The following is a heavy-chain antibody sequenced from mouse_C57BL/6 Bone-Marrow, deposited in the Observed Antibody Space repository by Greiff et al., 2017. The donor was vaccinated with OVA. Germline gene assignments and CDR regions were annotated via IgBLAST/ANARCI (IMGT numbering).Heavy chain of an antibody. CDR3: ARFRITFWYFDV. V-gene: IGHV1-69*01. D-gene: IGHD1-3*01. CDR1: GYTFTSYW. Sequence: VQLQQPGAELVMPGASVKLSCKASGYTFTSYWMHWVKQRPGPGLEWIGEIDTSDSYSTYNQTFKCKSTLTVDKSSRTAFMQLSSLTSDASAVYFCARFRITFWYFDVWGTGTTVTVSS. CDR2: IDTSDSYS. J-gene: IGHJ1*03.